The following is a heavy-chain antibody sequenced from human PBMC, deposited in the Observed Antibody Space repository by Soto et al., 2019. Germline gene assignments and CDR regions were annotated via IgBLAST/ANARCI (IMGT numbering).Heavy chain of an antibody. CDR2: ISWNSGSI. V-gene: IGHV3-9*01. J-gene: IGHJ6*03. D-gene: IGHD4-4*01. CDR3: AKAGQTTPYYYYYMDV. Sequence: EVQLVESGGGLVQPGRSLRLSCAASGFTFDDYAMHWVRQAPGKGLEWVSGISWNSGSIGYADSVKGRFTISRDNAKNSLYLQMNSLRAEDTALYYCAKAGQTTPYYYYYMDVWGKGTTVTVSS. CDR1: GFTFDDYA.